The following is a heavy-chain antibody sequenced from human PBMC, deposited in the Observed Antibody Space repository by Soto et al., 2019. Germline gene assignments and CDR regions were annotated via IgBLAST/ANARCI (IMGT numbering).Heavy chain of an antibody. CDR2: IYPGDSDT. Sequence: EVQLVQSGAEVKKPGESLKISCKGSGYSFTSYWIGWVRQMPGKGLEGMGIIYPGDSDTRYSPSFQGQVTISADKSISTAYLQWSSLKASDTAMYYCARRREGYYYDSSGYELDYWGQGTLVTVSS. J-gene: IGHJ4*02. D-gene: IGHD3-22*01. V-gene: IGHV5-51*01. CDR1: GYSFTSYW. CDR3: ARRREGYYYDSSGYELDY.